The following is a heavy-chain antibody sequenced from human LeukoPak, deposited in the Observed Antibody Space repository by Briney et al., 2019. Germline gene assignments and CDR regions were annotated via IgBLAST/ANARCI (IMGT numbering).Heavy chain of an antibody. Sequence: GASVKVSCKASGGTFSSYAISWVRQAPGQGLEWMGGIIPIFGTANYAQKFQGRVTITADESTSTAYMELSSLRSEDTAVYYCASLAAAGTNYWGQGTLVTVSS. CDR2: IIPIFGTA. J-gene: IGHJ4*02. CDR1: GGTFSSYA. D-gene: IGHD6-13*01. CDR3: ASLAAAGTNY. V-gene: IGHV1-69*13.